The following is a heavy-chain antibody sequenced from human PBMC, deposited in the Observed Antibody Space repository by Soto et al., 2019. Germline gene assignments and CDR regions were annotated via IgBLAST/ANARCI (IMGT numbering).Heavy chain of an antibody. D-gene: IGHD4-17*01. CDR2: ISAYNGNT. J-gene: IGHJ4*02. CDR3: ARGGYDCGDYVYNY. V-gene: IGHV1-18*01. Sequence: ASAKVSCKASGYTFTSYGISWVRQAPGQGLEWMGWISAYNGNTNYAQKLQGRVTMTTDTSTSTAYMELRSLRSDDTAVYYCARGGYDCGDYVYNYWGQGTLVTVSS. CDR1: GYTFTSYG.